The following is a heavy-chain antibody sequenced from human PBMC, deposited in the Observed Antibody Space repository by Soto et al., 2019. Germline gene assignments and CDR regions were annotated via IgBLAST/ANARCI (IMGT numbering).Heavy chain of an antibody. CDR3: ARTSDYSGYDLFDY. CDR1: GFTFSSYG. D-gene: IGHD5-12*01. J-gene: IGHJ4*02. Sequence: QPGGSLRLSCAASGFTFSSYGMHWVRQAPGKGLEWVAVISYDGSNKYYADSVKGRFTISRDNSKNTLYLQMNSLRAEDTAVYYCARTSDYSGYDLFDYWGQGTLVTVSS. CDR2: ISYDGSNK. V-gene: IGHV3-30*03.